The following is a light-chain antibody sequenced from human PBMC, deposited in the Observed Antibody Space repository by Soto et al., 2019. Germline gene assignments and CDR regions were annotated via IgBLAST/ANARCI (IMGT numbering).Light chain of an antibody. CDR1: SSDVGGSNF. CDR3: SSSAGGYTGV. Sequence: QSALTQPASVSGSPGQSITISCTGTSSDVGGSNFVSWYQQHPGKAPKLMIYEVSKRPSGVPARFSGSKSGNTASLTVSGLQAEDEADYYCSSSAGGYTGVFGGGTKLTVL. V-gene: IGLV2-8*01. J-gene: IGLJ3*02. CDR2: EVS.